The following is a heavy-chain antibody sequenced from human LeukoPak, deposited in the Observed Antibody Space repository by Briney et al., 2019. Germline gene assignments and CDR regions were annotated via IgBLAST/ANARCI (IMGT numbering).Heavy chain of an antibody. CDR1: GYTFTSYD. D-gene: IGHD3-10*01. J-gene: IGHJ4*02. V-gene: IGHV1-8*01. Sequence: ASVKVSCKACGYTFTSYDINWVRQATGQGLEWMGWMNPNSGNTGYAPQFQGRLPLTRTTSTSTAYMALSSLRPEDPAVYYCARSITMVRGLIKGLDYWGQGTLVTVSS. CDR3: ARSITMVRGLIKGLDY. CDR2: MNPNSGNT.